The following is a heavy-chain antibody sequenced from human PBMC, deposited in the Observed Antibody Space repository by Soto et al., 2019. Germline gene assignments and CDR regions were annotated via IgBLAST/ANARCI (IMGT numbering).Heavy chain of an antibody. J-gene: IGHJ6*02. CDR3: ASVRGGYYYAMDV. V-gene: IGHV4-4*02. CDR2: IYHSGST. Sequence: QVQLQESGPGLVKPSGTLSLTCAVSGGSISSSNWWSWVRQPPGKGLEWIGEIYHSGSTNYNPSLKRRVTISVDKSKDQSSVKRSSVTAADTAVYYCASVRGGYYYAMDVWGQGTTVTVSS. CDR1: GGSISSSNW. D-gene: IGHD3-10*02.